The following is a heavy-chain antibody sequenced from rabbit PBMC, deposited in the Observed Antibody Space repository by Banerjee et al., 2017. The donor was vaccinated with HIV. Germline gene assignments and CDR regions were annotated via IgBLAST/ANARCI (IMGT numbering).Heavy chain of an antibody. V-gene: IGHV1S40*01. Sequence: QSLEESGGDLVKPGASLTLTCTASGIDFSSNYINWVRQAPGKGLEWIGCMNTGSSGNTYYASWAKGRFTISKASSTTVTLQMTSLTAADTATYFCARGVSSYALRGPGTLVTVS. J-gene: IGHJ4*01. CDR1: GIDFSSNY. D-gene: IGHD6-1*01. CDR2: MNTGSSGNT. CDR3: ARGVSSYAL.